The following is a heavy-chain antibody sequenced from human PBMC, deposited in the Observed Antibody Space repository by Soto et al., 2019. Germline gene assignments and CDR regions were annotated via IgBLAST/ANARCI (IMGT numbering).Heavy chain of an antibody. CDR3: ARARSYRYFDY. Sequence: QVQLQESGPGLVKPSETLSLTCSVSGGSVSSGGYYWSWIRQPPGKGLEWIGCIYYSGSTDYNPSLKSRVTMSLAKSKNQFSLKLNSVTAADTAVYFCARARSYRYFDYWGQGTLVTVSS. V-gene: IGHV4-61*08. CDR2: IYYSGST. D-gene: IGHD3-10*01. CDR1: GGSVSSGGYY. J-gene: IGHJ4*02.